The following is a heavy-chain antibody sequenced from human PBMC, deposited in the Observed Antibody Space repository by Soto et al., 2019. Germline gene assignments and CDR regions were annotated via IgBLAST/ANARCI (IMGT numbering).Heavy chain of an antibody. D-gene: IGHD3-16*01. V-gene: IGHV3-33*01. J-gene: IGHJ6*02. CDR3: ARDRRWGRSAMNV. CDR1: GFTFSSYG. CDR2: IWYDGSNK. Sequence: QVQLVESGGGVVQPGRSLRLSCAASGFTFSSYGMHWVRQAPGKGLEWVAVIWYDGSNKYYADSVKGRFTISRDNSKNTLYLQMNSRRAEDTAVYYCARDRRWGRSAMNVWGQGTTVTVSS.